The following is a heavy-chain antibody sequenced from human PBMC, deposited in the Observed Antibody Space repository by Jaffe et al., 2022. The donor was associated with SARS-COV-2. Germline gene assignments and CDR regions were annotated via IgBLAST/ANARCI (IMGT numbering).Heavy chain of an antibody. V-gene: IGHV3-21*01. CDR3: ARDANTAMVRDAFDI. CDR1: GFTFSSYS. D-gene: IGHD5-18*01. Sequence: EVQLVESGGGLVKPGGSLRLSCAASGFTFSSYSMNWVRQAPGKGLEWVSSISSSSSYIYYADSVKGRFTISRDNAKNSLYLQMNSLRAEDTAVYYCARDANTAMVRDAFDIWGQGTMVTVSS. CDR2: ISSSSSYI. J-gene: IGHJ3*02.